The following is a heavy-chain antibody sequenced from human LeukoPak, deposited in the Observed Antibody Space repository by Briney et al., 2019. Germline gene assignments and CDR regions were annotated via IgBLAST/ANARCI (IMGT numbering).Heavy chain of an antibody. Sequence: GASVKVSCKASGGTFSSYAISWVRQAPGKGFEWMGWVSPSHTTRVYAQEFQGRVTMTADTNTNTVSMELRSLRFDDTAVSFCARDYILPLETDNGDGFAIWGQGTVVTVSS. V-gene: IGHV1-18*01. D-gene: IGHD3-3*02. CDR3: ARDYILPLETDNGDGFAI. CDR1: GGTFSSYA. CDR2: VSPSHTTR. J-gene: IGHJ3*02.